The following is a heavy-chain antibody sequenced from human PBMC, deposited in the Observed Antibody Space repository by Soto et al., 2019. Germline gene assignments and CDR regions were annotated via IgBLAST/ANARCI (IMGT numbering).Heavy chain of an antibody. CDR2: IYHSGST. D-gene: IGHD4-17*01. Sequence: SETLSLTCAVSGYSISRGYYWGFIRQPPGKGLEWIGSIYHSGSTYYNPSLKSRVTISVDTSKNQFSLKLSSVTAADTAVYYCARLNDYGDYAGDYWGQGTLVTVSS. V-gene: IGHV4-38-2*01. J-gene: IGHJ4*02. CDR3: ARLNDYGDYAGDY. CDR1: GYSISRGYY.